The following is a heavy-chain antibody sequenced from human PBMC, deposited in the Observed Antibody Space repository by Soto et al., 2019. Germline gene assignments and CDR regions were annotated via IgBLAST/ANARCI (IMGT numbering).Heavy chain of an antibody. CDR1: GGSISSYY. Sequence: SETLSLTCTVSGGSISSYYWSWIRQPPGKGLEWIGYIYYSGSTNYNPSLKSRVTISVDTSKNQFSLKLSSVTAADTAVYYCATQVGLRGSYYFDYWGQGTLVTVSS. CDR2: IYYSGST. V-gene: IGHV4-59*01. J-gene: IGHJ4*02. D-gene: IGHD3-10*01. CDR3: ATQVGLRGSYYFDY.